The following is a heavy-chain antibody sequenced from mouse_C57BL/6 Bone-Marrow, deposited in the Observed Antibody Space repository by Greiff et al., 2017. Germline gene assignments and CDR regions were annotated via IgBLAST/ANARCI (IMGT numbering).Heavy chain of an antibody. D-gene: IGHD2-2*01. J-gene: IGHJ2*01. CDR1: GYTFTSYW. V-gene: IGHV1-55*01. Sequence: QVQLQQSGAELVKPGASVKMSCKASGYTFTSYWITWVKQRPGQGLEWIGDIYPGSGSTNYNEKFKSKATLTVDTSSSTAYMQLSSLTSEDSAVYYCASSTMVTTTGYYFDYWGQGTTLTGSS. CDR2: IYPGSGST. CDR3: ASSTMVTTTGYYFDY.